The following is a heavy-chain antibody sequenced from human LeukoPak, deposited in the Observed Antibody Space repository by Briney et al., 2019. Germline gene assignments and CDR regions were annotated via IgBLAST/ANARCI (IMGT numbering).Heavy chain of an antibody. CDR3: AKATPSYSYGYYDAFDI. D-gene: IGHD5-18*01. Sequence: ASVKVSCKASGYTFTSYYMHWVRQAPGQGLEWMGIINPSGGSTNYAHKSQRRVTMTREMTTSTVCMELSSLISEETAVYYCAKATPSYSYGYYDAFDIWGQGTMVTVSS. CDR1: GYTFTSYY. J-gene: IGHJ3*02. V-gene: IGHV1-46*01. CDR2: INPSGGST.